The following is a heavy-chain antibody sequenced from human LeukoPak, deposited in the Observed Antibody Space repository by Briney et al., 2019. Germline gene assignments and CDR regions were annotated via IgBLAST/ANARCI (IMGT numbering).Heavy chain of an antibody. CDR3: ARGPSYCSGGSCFPYYYYYYMDV. CDR1: GGTFSSYA. D-gene: IGHD2-15*01. V-gene: IGHV1-69*05. J-gene: IGHJ6*03. Sequence: ASVKVSCKASGGTFSSYAISWVRQAPGQGLEWMGRIIPIFGTANYAQKFQGRVTITTDDSTSTVYMELSSLRSEDTAVYYCARGPSYCSGGSCFPYYYYYYMDVWGKGTTVTVSS. CDR2: IIPIFGTA.